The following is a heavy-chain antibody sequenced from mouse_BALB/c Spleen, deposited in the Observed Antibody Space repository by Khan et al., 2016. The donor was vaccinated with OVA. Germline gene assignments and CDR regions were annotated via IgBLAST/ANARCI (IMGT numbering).Heavy chain of an antibody. Sequence: VQLKESGPGLVKPSQSLSLTCTVTGYSITSDYAWNWIRQFPGNILEWMGHISYSGNTKYNPSLKSRISITRDTSKNPFFLQLNYVTTEDTATYYCARIYGGDFDYWGQGTTLTVSS. CDR3: ARIYGGDFDY. CDR1: GYSITSDYA. V-gene: IGHV3-2*02. J-gene: IGHJ2*01. CDR2: ISYSGNT. D-gene: IGHD1-1*01.